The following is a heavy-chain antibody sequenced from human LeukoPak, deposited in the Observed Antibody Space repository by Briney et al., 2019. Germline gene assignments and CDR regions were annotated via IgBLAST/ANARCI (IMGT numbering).Heavy chain of an antibody. D-gene: IGHD2-8*02. CDR3: AKDGSWSCTD. CDR1: GFTFGSSA. V-gene: IGHV3-30*02. CDR2: IAHHGNNK. J-gene: IGHJ4*02. Sequence: GGSLRLSCAASGFTFGSSAMHWVRQGPGKGLEWVAYIAHHGNNKYYADSVKGRFTISRDNSKRTLYLQMNSLRVDDTAVYYCAKDGSWSCTDWGQGTLVIVSS.